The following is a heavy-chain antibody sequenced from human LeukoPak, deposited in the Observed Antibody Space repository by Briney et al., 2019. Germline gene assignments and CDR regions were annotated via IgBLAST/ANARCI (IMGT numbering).Heavy chain of an antibody. Sequence: GASVKVSCKASGYTFTGYYMHWVRQAPGQGLEWMGWINPNSGGTNYAQKFQGRVTMTRDTSISTAYMELSRLRSDDTAVYYCARAPLAAENWFDPWGQGTLVTVSS. V-gene: IGHV1-2*02. CDR1: GYTFTGYY. CDR3: ARAPLAAENWFDP. J-gene: IGHJ5*02. D-gene: IGHD2-15*01. CDR2: INPNSGGT.